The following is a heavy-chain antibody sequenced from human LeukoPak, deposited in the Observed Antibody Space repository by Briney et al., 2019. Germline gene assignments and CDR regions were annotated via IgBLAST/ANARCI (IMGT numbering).Heavy chain of an antibody. CDR3: ARDSDYDFWSGYYTPDY. CDR1: GFTFSSYA. V-gene: IGHV3-30-3*01. CDR2: ISYDGSNK. Sequence: PGGSLRLSCAASGFTFSSYAMSWVRQAPGKGLEWVAVISYDGSNKYYADSVKGRFTISRDNSKNTLYLQMNSLRAEDTAVYYCARDSDYDFWSGYYTPDYWGQGTLVTVSS. D-gene: IGHD3-3*01. J-gene: IGHJ4*02.